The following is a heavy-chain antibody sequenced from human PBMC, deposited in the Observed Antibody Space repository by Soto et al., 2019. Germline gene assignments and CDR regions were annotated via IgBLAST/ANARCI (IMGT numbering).Heavy chain of an antibody. D-gene: IGHD6-6*01. Sequence: ASVKVSCKASGYSFTGNSMHWVRQAPGQGLEWMGWINPNNGGTNYAQRFRGWVTMTRDTSVSTAYMDLNRLKSDDTAIYYCAKEKSSDSNFDYWGQGTLVTVSS. CDR2: INPNNGGT. CDR3: AKEKSSDSNFDY. CDR1: GYSFTGNS. J-gene: IGHJ4*02. V-gene: IGHV1-2*04.